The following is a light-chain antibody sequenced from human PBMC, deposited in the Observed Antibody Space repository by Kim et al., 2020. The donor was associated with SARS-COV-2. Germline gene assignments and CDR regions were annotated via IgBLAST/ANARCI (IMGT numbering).Light chain of an antibody. CDR3: VAWDSSTVVV. CDR2: KDV. CDR1: RMGESI. Sequence: ARKTVSITGTGDRMGESIVLWYQQKARQPPVVVFYKDVQRPARIPRRFSATNSGNTATMTIRGTEAADAADYYCVAWDSSTVVVFGRGTQVTVL. J-gene: IGLJ3*02. V-gene: IGLV3-1*01.